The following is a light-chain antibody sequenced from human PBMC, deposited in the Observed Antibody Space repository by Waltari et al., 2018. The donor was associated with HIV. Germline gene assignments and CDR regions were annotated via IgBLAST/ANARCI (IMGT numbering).Light chain of an antibody. Sequence: QSVLTQPPSASGTPGQRVTTSCSGSSSNIGSNTVNWYQQLPGPAPKLLIYSNNQRPSGVPDRFSGSKSGTSASLAISGLQSEDEADYYCAAWDDSLNGVLFGGGTKLTVL. V-gene: IGLV1-44*01. CDR2: SNN. J-gene: IGLJ2*01. CDR3: AAWDDSLNGVL. CDR1: SSNIGSNT.